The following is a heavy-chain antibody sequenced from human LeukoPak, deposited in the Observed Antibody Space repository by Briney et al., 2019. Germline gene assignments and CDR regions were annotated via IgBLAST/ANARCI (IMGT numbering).Heavy chain of an antibody. D-gene: IGHD3-3*01. CDR1: GGSFSGYY. V-gene: IGHV4-34*01. J-gene: IGHJ3*02. Sequence: SETLSLTCAVYGGSFSGYYWSWIRQPPGKGLEWIGEINHSGSTNYNPSLKSRVTISVDTSKNQFSLKLSSVTAADTAVYYCARLPVYDFWSGYYALRAFDIWGQGTMVTVSS. CDR3: ARLPVYDFWSGYYALRAFDI. CDR2: INHSGST.